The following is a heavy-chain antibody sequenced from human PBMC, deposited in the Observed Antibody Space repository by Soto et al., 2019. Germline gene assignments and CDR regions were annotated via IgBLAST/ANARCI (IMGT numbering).Heavy chain of an antibody. Sequence: QVQLQQSGPGLMKPSQTLSLTCAISGDSVSSNGVAWNWIRQSPSRGLEWLGRTYYASKWNNNYSTSVKSRITINLDTSNIQFSLQLHFVTPDDTAFYYCARGRKGAVDYWGQGTLVTVTS. J-gene: IGHJ4*02. V-gene: IGHV6-1*01. CDR1: GDSVSSNGVA. CDR3: ARGRKGAVDY. CDR2: TYYASKWNN.